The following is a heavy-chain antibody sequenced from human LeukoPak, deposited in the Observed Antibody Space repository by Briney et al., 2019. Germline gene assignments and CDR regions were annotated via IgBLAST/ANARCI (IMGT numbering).Heavy chain of an antibody. CDR3: AKAQRPIVVVTPFDY. CDR2: ISGSGGST. V-gene: IGHV3-23*01. CDR1: GFTFSSYA. J-gene: IGHJ4*02. Sequence: PGGSLRLSCAASGFTFSSYAMSWVRQAPGKGLEWVSAISGSGGSTYYADSVKGRFTISRDNSKNTLYLQMNSLRAEDTAVYYCAKAQRPIVVVTPFDYWGQGTLVTVSS. D-gene: IGHD3-22*01.